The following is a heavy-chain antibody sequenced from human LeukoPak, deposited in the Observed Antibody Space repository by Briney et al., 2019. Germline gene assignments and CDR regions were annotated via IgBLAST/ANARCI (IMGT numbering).Heavy chain of an antibody. D-gene: IGHD1-1*01. V-gene: IGHV3-30-3*01. Sequence: GGSLRVSCAASGFSFSSTSMHWGRQAPGKGLEWVAVISSTVNIKNFADSGKGRFTISRDNSKNPLYLQMNTLTAEDTSFYYCAKDNSHWLFDYWGRGTLVTVSS. CDR3: AKDNSHWLFDY. CDR2: ISSTVNIK. J-gene: IGHJ4*02. CDR1: GFSFSSTS.